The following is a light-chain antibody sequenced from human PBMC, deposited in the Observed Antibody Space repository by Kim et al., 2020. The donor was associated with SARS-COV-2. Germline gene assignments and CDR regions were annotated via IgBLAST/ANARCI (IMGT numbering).Light chain of an antibody. Sequence: DIQVTQSPSTLSASVGDRITITCRASQNLNRWLAWYQQKPGQAPKLLIYDASSLQSGVPSRFSGSESGTEFTLTISGLQPEDFATYYFQQYSAYPWAFGQGTKVDIK. CDR1: QNLNRW. J-gene: IGKJ1*01. CDR3: QQYSAYPWA. V-gene: IGKV1-5*01. CDR2: DAS.